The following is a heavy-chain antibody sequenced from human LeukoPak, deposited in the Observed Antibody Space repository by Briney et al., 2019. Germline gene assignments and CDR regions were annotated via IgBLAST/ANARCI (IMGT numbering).Heavy chain of an antibody. CDR2: ISSSSSYT. D-gene: IGHD3-10*01. CDR1: GFTFTTYR. Sequence: PGGSLRLSCAASGFTFTTYRMEWVRQAPGKGLEWVSSISSSSSYTYYADSVKGRFTISRDNAKNSLYLQMNSLRAEDTAVYYCARGLHYYYYGMDVWGQGTTVTVSS. V-gene: IGHV3-21*01. J-gene: IGHJ6*02. CDR3: ARGLHYYYYGMDV.